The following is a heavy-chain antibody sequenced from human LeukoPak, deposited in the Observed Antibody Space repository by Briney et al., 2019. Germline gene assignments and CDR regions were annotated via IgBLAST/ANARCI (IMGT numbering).Heavy chain of an antibody. J-gene: IGHJ4*02. CDR2: IYHNGNS. Sequence: PSETLSLTCSVFGDSFNEYYWNWVRQPPGKGLQWVGYIYHNGNSNYNPSLKGRLTISVDTAKNQFSLKLTSVTAADTAVYYCARDGGLQSHFDYWGQGALVTVSS. CDR1: GDSFNEYY. CDR3: ARDGGLQSHFDY. D-gene: IGHD5-24*01. V-gene: IGHV4-59*01.